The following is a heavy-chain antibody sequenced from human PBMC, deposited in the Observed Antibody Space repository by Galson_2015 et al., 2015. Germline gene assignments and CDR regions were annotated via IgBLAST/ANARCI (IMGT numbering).Heavy chain of an antibody. CDR2: IYSGGDT. V-gene: IGHV3-66*02. D-gene: IGHD3-10*01. CDR1: GFRVISSY. CDR3: ARDSDRGDGGMDV. Sequence: SLRLSCAASGFRVISSYMTWVRQGPGKGLEWVSAIYSGGDTKYAGPVQGRVTISRDNVENALFLQLTDLRPEDTAIYYCARDSDRGDGGMDVWGQGTTVIVSS. J-gene: IGHJ6*02.